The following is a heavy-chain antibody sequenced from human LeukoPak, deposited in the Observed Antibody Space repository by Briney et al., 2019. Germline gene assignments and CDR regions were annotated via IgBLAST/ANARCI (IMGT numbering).Heavy chain of an antibody. Sequence: SETLSLTCTVSGGSISSSSYYWGWIRQPPGEGLEWIGSIYYSGSTYYNPPLKSRVTISVDTSKNQFSLKLSSVTAADTAVYYCARVLTPSYGSGSYYFDYWGQGTLVTVSS. V-gene: IGHV4-39*01. D-gene: IGHD3-10*01. CDR2: IYYSGST. J-gene: IGHJ4*02. CDR3: ARVLTPSYGSGSYYFDY. CDR1: GGSISSSSYY.